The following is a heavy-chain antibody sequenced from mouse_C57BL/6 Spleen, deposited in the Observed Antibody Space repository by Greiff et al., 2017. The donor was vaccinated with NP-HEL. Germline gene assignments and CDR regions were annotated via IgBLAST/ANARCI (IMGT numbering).Heavy chain of an antibody. D-gene: IGHD3-2*02. CDR2: IHPNSGST. V-gene: IGHV1-64*01. CDR3: ARSTAQATYYAMDY. Sequence: VQLQQPGAELVKPGASVKLSCKASGYTFTSYWMHWVKQRPGQGLEWIGMIHPNSGSTNYNEKFKSKATLTVDKSSSTAYMQLSSLTSEDSAVYYCARSTAQATYYAMDYWGQGTSVTVSS. J-gene: IGHJ4*01. CDR1: GYTFTSYW.